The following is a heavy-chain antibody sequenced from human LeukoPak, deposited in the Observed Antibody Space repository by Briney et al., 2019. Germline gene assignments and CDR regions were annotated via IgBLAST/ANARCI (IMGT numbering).Heavy chain of an antibody. CDR1: GGTFSSYT. J-gene: IGHJ6*04. V-gene: IGHV1-69*13. Sequence: GASVKVSCKASGGTFSSYTISWVRQAPGQGLEWMGGIIPIFGTANYAQKFQGRVTITADESTSTAYMELSSLRSEDTAVYYCARGDIVVVPAAPYQYFYSGMDVWGKGTTVTVSS. D-gene: IGHD2-2*01. CDR3: ARGDIVVVPAAPYQYFYSGMDV. CDR2: IIPIFGTA.